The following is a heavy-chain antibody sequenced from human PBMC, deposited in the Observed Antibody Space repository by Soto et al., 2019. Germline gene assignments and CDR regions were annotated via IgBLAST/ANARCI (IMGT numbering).Heavy chain of an antibody. J-gene: IGHJ4*02. V-gene: IGHV4-34*01. Sequence: PSETLSLTCAVYGGSLSGSYWSWIRQPPGTGLEWIGEIHHSGSTYYSPSLKSRVTLSVDTSKNQFSLKLNSVTAADTAVYYCASPGYCSDGTCYPDYWGQGTLVTVSS. CDR2: IHHSGST. D-gene: IGHD2-15*01. CDR3: ASPGYCSDGTCYPDY. CDR1: GGSLSGSY.